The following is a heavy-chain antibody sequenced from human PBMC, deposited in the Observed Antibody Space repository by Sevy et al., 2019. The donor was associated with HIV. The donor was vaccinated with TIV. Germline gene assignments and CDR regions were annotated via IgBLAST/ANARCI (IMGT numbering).Heavy chain of an antibody. D-gene: IGHD2-15*01. J-gene: IGHJ4*02. CDR1: GFTFSNYW. V-gene: IGHV3-7*01. CDR3: ARDGGYCSGGSCIDY. Sequence: GGSLRLSCAASGFTFSNYWMSWVRQAPGRGLEWVANIKQDGSEKYHVDSVKGRFTISRDNAKNSLYLQMNSLGAEDTAVYHCARDGGYCSGGSCIDYWGQGTLVTVSS. CDR2: IKQDGSEK.